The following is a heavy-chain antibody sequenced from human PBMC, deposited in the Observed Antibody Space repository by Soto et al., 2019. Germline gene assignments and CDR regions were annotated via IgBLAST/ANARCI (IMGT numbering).Heavy chain of an antibody. Sequence: PSETLSLTCAVYGGSFSGYYWSWIRQPPGKGLEWIGEINHSGSTYYNPSLKSRVTISVDTSKNQFSLKLSSVTAADTAVYYCARVVLDFWSGYPYYYYSGMDVWGQGTTVTVSS. D-gene: IGHD3-3*01. CDR3: ARVVLDFWSGYPYYYYSGMDV. J-gene: IGHJ6*02. V-gene: IGHV4-34*01. CDR1: GGSFSGYY. CDR2: INHSGST.